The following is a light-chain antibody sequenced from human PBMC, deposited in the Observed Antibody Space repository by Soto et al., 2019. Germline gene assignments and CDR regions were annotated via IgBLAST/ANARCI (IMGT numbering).Light chain of an antibody. CDR1: QGISSY. V-gene: IGKV1-9*01. CDR3: QQLNSYPIT. Sequence: IQLTPSHHSLSASVGHRVTITCRASQGISSYLAWYQQKPGKAPKLLIYAASTLQSGVPSRFSGSGSGTDFTLTISCLQPEDFATYYCQQLNSYPITFGQGTRLEIK. J-gene: IGKJ5*01. CDR2: AAS.